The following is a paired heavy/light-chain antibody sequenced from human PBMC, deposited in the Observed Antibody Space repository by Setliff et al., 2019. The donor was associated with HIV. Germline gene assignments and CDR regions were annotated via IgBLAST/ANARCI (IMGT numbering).Light chain of an antibody. Sequence: DIVLTQTPPSLSVTPGQPASISCKSSQSLLHSDGKTYLYWFLQKSGQSPQLLIFDVSSRFSGVSDRFTGSGAGTDFTLKISRVEAGDVGIYYCMQSLHLRSFGQGTKLEI. CDR3: MQSLHLRS. V-gene: IGKV2-29*02. CDR1: QSLLHSDGKTY. CDR2: DVS. J-gene: IGKJ2*03.
Heavy chain of an antibody. CDR3: ARHSVYSSSIVWFDP. D-gene: IGHD6-6*01. CDR2: IYPGDSDT. J-gene: IGHJ5*02. Sequence: EVQLVQSGAEVKKPGESLKISCKGSGYSFTSYWIGWVRQMPGKGLEWMGIIYPGDSDTRYSPSFQGQVTISADKSISTAYLQWSSLKASDTAMYYCARHSVYSSSIVWFDPWGQGTLVTVSS. V-gene: IGHV5-51*01. CDR1: GYSFTSYW.